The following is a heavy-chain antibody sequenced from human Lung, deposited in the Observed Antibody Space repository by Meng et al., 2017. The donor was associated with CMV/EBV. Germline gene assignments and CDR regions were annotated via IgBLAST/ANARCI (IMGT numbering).Heavy chain of an antibody. V-gene: IGHV3-15*01. Sequence: EGKLGEPGGDSVKPGGSLRLSCAGSGFTFSNAWMSWVRQAPGKGLEWVGRIKSKTDGETADYNAPVKGRFTISRDDSKNTLYLQMNSLKTEDTAIYYCIWNDLGDYWGQGTLVTVSS. CDR3: IWNDLGDY. J-gene: IGHJ4*02. CDR1: GFTFSNAW. D-gene: IGHD1-1*01. CDR2: IKSKTDGETA.